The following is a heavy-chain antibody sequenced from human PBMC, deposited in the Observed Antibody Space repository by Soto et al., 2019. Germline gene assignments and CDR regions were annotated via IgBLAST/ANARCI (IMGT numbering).Heavy chain of an antibody. D-gene: IGHD3-9*01. CDR2: ISGSGGST. Sequence: GGSLRLSCAASGFTFSSYAMSWVRQAPGKGLEWVSAISGSGGSTYYAASVKGRFTISRDNSKNTLYLQMNSLRAEDTAVYYCAIPPLTGPYNLFDPCGQGTLVTVSS. CDR1: GFTFSSYA. CDR3: AIPPLTGPYNLFDP. J-gene: IGHJ5*02. V-gene: IGHV3-23*01.